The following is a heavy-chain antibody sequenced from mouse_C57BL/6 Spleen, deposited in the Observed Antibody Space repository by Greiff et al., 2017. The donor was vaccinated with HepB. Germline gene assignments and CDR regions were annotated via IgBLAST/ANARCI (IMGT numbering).Heavy chain of an antibody. J-gene: IGHJ2*01. CDR3: AKGLFITTVVADY. D-gene: IGHD1-1*01. CDR2: IYPGSGST. CDR1: GYTFTSYW. Sequence: QVQLQQPGAELVKPGASVKMSCKASGYTFTSYWITWVKQRPGQGLEWIGDIYPGSGSTNYNEKFKSKATLTVDTSSSTAYMQLSSLTSEDSAVYYCAKGLFITTVVADYWGQGTTLTVSS. V-gene: IGHV1-55*01.